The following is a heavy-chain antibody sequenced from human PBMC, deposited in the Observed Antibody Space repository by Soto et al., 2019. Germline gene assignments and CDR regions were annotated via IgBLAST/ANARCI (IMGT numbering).Heavy chain of an antibody. CDR3: ARGHYGSPPGYFDY. D-gene: IGHD3-10*01. CDR1: GYTFTSYA. V-gene: IGHV1-3*01. CDR2: INAGNGNT. Sequence: ASVKVSCKASGYTFTSYAMHWVRQAPGQRLEWMGWINAGNGNTKYSQKFQGRVTITRDTSASTAYMELTSLRSEDTAVYYCARGHYGSPPGYFDYWGQGTLVTVSS. J-gene: IGHJ4*02.